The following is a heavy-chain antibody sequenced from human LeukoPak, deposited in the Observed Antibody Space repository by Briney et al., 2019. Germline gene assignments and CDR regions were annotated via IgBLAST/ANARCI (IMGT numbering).Heavy chain of an antibody. J-gene: IGHJ6*02. D-gene: IGHD4-17*01. CDR1: GGSISSYY. V-gene: IGHV4-59*08. CDR2: IYYSGNT. Sequence: PSETLSLTCTVSGGSISSYYWSWIRQPPGKGLEWIGYIYYSGNTNYNPSLKSRVTISIDTSKNQFSLKLSSVTAADTAVYYCARQRDGDYDHYYYHGMDVWGQGTTVTVSS. CDR3: ARQRDGDYDHYYYHGMDV.